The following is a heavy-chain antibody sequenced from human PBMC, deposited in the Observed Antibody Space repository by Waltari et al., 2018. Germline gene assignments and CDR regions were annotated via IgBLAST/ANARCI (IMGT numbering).Heavy chain of an antibody. CDR3: ARGSSSWYYFDY. CDR2: VYYSGRT. D-gene: IGHD6-13*01. J-gene: IGHJ4*02. CDR1: GGSICSSSYY. V-gene: IGHV4-39*07. Sequence: QLQLQESGPGLWKPSETLSLTCTVSGGSICSSSYYLGWFRQLPGKGLEWIGSVYYSGRTSYNPSLKSRVTISVDTSKSQFSLKLSSVAAADTAVYFCARGSSSWYYFDYWGQGTLVTVSS.